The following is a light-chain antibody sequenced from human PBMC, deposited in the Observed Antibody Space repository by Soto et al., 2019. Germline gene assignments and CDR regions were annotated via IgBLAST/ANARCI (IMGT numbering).Light chain of an antibody. Sequence: DIQLTQSPSTLSASVGDRVTVTCRASQSIITWLAWYQQKPGKAPNLLIYKASTLHSGVPSRFSGSGSGTEFTLTINSLQPDDSATYYCPQYHVFSWTFGQGTKVEIE. CDR1: QSIITW. CDR2: KAS. V-gene: IGKV1-5*03. J-gene: IGKJ1*01. CDR3: PQYHVFSWT.